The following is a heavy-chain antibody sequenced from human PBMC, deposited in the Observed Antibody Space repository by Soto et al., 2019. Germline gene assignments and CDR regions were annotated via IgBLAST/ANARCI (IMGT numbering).Heavy chain of an antibody. CDR2: ISGSGGST. CDR1: GFTFSSYA. V-gene: IGHV3-23*01. J-gene: IGHJ6*02. CDR3: AKDRSAQRDYYGMDV. Sequence: PGGSLRLSCAASGFTFSSYAMSWVRQAPGKGLEWVSAISGSGGSTYYADSVKGRFTISRDNSKNTLYLQMNSLRAEDTAVYYCAKDRSAQRDYYGMDVWGQGTTVTVSS.